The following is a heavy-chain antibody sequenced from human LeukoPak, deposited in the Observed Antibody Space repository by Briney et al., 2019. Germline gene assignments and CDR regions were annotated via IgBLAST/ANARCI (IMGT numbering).Heavy chain of an antibody. CDR2: IKEDGTDI. Sequence: GGSLRLSCAASGFTFTAYSMTWVRQAPGRGLEWAARIKEDGTDIHYVDSVRGRFTISRDNARNSVYLQMNSLRAEDTAVYYCAREWWYLDYWGQGTLVTVSS. J-gene: IGHJ4*02. V-gene: IGHV3-7*05. D-gene: IGHD2-15*01. CDR3: AREWWYLDY. CDR1: GFTFTAYS.